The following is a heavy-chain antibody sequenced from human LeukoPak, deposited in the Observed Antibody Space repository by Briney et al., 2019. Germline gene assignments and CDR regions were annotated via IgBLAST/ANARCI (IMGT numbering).Heavy chain of an antibody. CDR3: ARVRSGSYYSRDY. D-gene: IGHD3-10*01. Sequence: LRLSCAASGFTVSSNYMSWVRQPPGKGLEWIGSIYYSGSTYYNPSLKSRVTISVDTSKNQFSLKLSSVTAADTAVYYCARVRSGSYYSRDYWGQGTLVTVSS. CDR1: GFTVSSNY. J-gene: IGHJ4*02. V-gene: IGHV4-39*07. CDR2: IYYSGST.